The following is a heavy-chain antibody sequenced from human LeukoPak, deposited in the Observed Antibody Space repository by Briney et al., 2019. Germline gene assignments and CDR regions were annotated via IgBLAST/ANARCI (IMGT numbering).Heavy chain of an antibody. Sequence: PGGSLRLSCAASGFTFDDYAMHWVRQAPGKGLEWVSGISWNSGSIGYADSVKGRFTISRDNAKNSLYLQMNSLRAEDTALYYCAKDGAYYYDSSGLRGAFDIWGQGTMVTVSS. V-gene: IGHV3-9*01. CDR3: AKDGAYYYDSSGLRGAFDI. J-gene: IGHJ3*02. D-gene: IGHD3-22*01. CDR1: GFTFDDYA. CDR2: ISWNSGSI.